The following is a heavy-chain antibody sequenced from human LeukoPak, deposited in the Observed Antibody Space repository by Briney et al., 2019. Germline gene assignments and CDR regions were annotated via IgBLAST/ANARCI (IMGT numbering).Heavy chain of an antibody. CDR3: AKKASSSSFRFDY. CDR1: GFTFSSYW. D-gene: IGHD6-6*01. Sequence: PGGSLRLSCAASGFTFSSYWMHWVRQAPGKGLVWVSRINSDGSSTSYADSVKGRFTISRDNSKNTLYLQMNSLRAEDTAVYYCAKKASSSSFRFDYWGQGTLVTVSS. CDR2: INSDGSST. V-gene: IGHV3-74*01. J-gene: IGHJ4*02.